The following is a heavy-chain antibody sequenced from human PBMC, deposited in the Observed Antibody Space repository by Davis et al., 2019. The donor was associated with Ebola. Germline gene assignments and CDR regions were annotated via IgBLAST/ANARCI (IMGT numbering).Heavy chain of an antibody. CDR2: INPNSCGT. J-gene: IGHJ2*01. CDR3: ARGLSAEQWLVRKKEVHFDL. D-gene: IGHD6-19*01. CDR1: GYTFTGYY. Sequence: ASVKVSCKASGYTFTGYYMHWVRQAPGQGLEWMGRINPNSCGTNYAQKFQGRVTMTRDTSISTAYMELSRLRSDDTAVYYCARGLSAEQWLVRKKEVHFDLWGRGTLVTVSS. V-gene: IGHV1-2*06.